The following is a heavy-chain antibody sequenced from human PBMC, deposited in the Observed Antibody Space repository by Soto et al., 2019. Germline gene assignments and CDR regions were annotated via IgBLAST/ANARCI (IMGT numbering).Heavy chain of an antibody. V-gene: IGHV3-9*01. D-gene: IGHD2-2*01. CDR2: ISWNSGSI. J-gene: IGHJ3*02. CDR3: ARGRYCSSTSCYAFDI. Sequence: GGSLRLSCAASGFTFDDYAMHWVRQAPGKGLEWVSGISWNSGSIGYADSVKGRFTISRDNAKNSLYLQMNSLRAEDTALYYCARGRYCSSTSCYAFDIWGQGTMVTVSS. CDR1: GFTFDDYA.